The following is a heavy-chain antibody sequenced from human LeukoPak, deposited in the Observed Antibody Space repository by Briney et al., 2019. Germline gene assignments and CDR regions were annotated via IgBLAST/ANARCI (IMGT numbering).Heavy chain of an antibody. D-gene: IGHD3-22*01. CDR1: GFTFSSYS. V-gene: IGHV3-21*01. CDR2: ISSSSSYI. CDR3: ARDLYDSSGYCNY. Sequence: PGGSLRLSCAASGFTFSSYSMNWVRQAPGKGLEWVSSISSSSSYIYYADSVKGRFTISRDNAKNSLYLQMNSLRAEDTAVYYCARDLYDSSGYCNYWGQGTLVTVSS. J-gene: IGHJ4*02.